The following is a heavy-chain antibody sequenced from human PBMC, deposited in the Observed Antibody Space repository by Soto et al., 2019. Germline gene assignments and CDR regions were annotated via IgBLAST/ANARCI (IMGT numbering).Heavy chain of an antibody. D-gene: IGHD3-10*01. J-gene: IGHJ6*03. CDR1: GFTFSSYG. CDR3: AKNPTYYYGSGSYANDYYYYYMDV. CDR2: ISYDGSNK. V-gene: IGHV3-30*18. Sequence: GGSLRLSCAASGFTFSSYGMHWVRQAPGKGLEWVAVISYDGSNKYYADSVKGRFTISRDNSKNTLYLQMNSLRAEDTAVYYCAKNPTYYYGSGSYANDYYYYYMDVWGKGTTVTVSS.